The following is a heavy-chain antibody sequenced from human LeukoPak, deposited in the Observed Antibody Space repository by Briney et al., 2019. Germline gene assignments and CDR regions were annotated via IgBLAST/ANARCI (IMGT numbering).Heavy chain of an antibody. Sequence: SETLSLTCAVYGGSFSGYYWSWIRQPPGKGLEWIGEINHSGSTNYNPSLKSRVTISVDTSKNQFSLKLSSVTAADTAVYFCARSLVGAKFWFDPWGQGTLVTVSS. CDR1: GGSFSGYY. CDR2: INHSGST. CDR3: ARSLVGAKFWFDP. D-gene: IGHD1-26*01. J-gene: IGHJ5*02. V-gene: IGHV4-34*01.